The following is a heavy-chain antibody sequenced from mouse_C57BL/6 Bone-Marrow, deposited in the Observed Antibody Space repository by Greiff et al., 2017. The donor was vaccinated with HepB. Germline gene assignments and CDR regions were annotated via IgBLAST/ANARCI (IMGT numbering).Heavy chain of an antibody. D-gene: IGHD1-1*01. CDR3: ARRFITTVVSPYAMDY. Sequence: VQLQQSGPELVKPGASVKIPCKASGYTFTDYNMDWVKQSHGKSLEWIGDINPNNGGTIYNQKFKGKATLTVDKSSSTAYMELRSLTSEDTAVYYCARRFITTVVSPYAMDYWGQGTSVTVSS. J-gene: IGHJ4*01. CDR2: INPNNGGT. V-gene: IGHV1-18*01. CDR1: GYTFTDYN.